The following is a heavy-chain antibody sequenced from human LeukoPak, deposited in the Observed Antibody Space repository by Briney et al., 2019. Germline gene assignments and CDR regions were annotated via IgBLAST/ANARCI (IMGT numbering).Heavy chain of an antibody. CDR1: GFTFSSYG. J-gene: IGHJ4*02. V-gene: IGHV3-30*02. D-gene: IGHD2/OR15-2a*01. CDR3: AKDFSWTWTPLSD. CDR2: IWYDGSNK. Sequence: PGGSLRLSCAASGFTFSSYGMHWVRQAPGKGLEWVAVIWYDGSNKYYADSVKGRFTISRDNSKNTLYLQMNSLRAEDTAVYYCAKDFSWTWTPLSDWGQGTLVTVSS.